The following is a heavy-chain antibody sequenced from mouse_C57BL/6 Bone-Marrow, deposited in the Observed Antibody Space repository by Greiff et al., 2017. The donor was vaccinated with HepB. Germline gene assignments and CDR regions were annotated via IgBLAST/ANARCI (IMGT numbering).Heavy chain of an antibody. D-gene: IGHD4-1*01. CDR1: GFSLTSYG. Sequence: VQLQQSGPGLVQPSQSLSITCTVSGFSLTSYGVHWVRQSPGKGLEWLGVIWRGGSTDYNAAFMSRLSITKDNSTSQVFFKMNSLQADDTAIYYCAKRGLGPNYYAMDYWGQGTSVTVSS. CDR3: AKRGLGPNYYAMDY. V-gene: IGHV2-5*01. J-gene: IGHJ4*01. CDR2: IWRGGST.